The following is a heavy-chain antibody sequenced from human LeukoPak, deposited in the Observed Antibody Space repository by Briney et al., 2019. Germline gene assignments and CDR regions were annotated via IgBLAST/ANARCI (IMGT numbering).Heavy chain of an antibody. J-gene: IGHJ4*02. D-gene: IGHD5-18*01. Sequence: ASVEVSCKASGYTFTGYYMHWVRQAPGQGLEWMGRINPNSGGTNYAQKFQGRVTMTRDTSISTAYMELSRLRSDDTAVYYCARSRYTAMVSFDYWGQGTLVTVSS. CDR3: ARSRYTAMVSFDY. CDR2: INPNSGGT. CDR1: GYTFTGYY. V-gene: IGHV1-2*06.